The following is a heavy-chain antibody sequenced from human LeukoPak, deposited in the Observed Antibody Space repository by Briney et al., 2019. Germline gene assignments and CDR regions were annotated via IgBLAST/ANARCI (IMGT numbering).Heavy chain of an antibody. J-gene: IGHJ3*02. CDR1: GGSFSDYY. CDR3: ARIYNDTSGNHNQASDM. Sequence: SETLSLTCAVYGGSFSDYYWSWIRQPPGRGLEWIGEFNLGGGTNYNPSLKSRLTILVDAAKSQVSLELSSVTPADTAVYYCARIYNDTSGNHNQASDMWGQGTMVTVS. V-gene: IGHV4-34*01. D-gene: IGHD3-22*01. CDR2: FNLGGGT.